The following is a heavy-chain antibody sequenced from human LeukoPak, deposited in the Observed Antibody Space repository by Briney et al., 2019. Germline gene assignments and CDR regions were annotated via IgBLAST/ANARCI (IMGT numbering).Heavy chain of an antibody. Sequence: SETLSLTCTHPVGSISSYYWSWSRQPPGKRLESIGYIYTSGSTNYTSSLGSRISISVATSKHQFSLKLSSVTAADTDVYYCASLIEREPYCSSTSCSSRNSWFDPWGQGTLVTVSS. CDR2: IYTSGST. CDR1: VGSISSYY. J-gene: IGHJ5*02. CDR3: ASLIEREPYCSSTSCSSRNSWFDP. V-gene: IGHV4-4*09. D-gene: IGHD2-2*01.